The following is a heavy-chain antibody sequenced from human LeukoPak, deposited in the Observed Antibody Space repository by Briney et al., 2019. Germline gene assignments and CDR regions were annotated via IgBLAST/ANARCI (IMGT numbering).Heavy chain of an antibody. V-gene: IGHV1-2*02. CDR3: ARDYGGRVVVVPAFAEAILVYNWFDP. Sequence: ASVKVSCKASGYTFTGYYMHWVRQAPGQGLEWMGWINPNSGGTNYAQKFQGRVTMTRDTSISTAYMELSRLRSDDTAVYYCARDYGGRVVVVPAFAEAILVYNWFDPWGQGTLVTVSS. J-gene: IGHJ5*02. CDR2: INPNSGGT. D-gene: IGHD2-2*01. CDR1: GYTFTGYY.